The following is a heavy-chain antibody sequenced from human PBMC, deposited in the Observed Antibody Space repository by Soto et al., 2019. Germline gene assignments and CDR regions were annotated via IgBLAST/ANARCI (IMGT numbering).Heavy chain of an antibody. J-gene: IGHJ3*02. CDR1: GFIFSRND. V-gene: IGHV3-23*01. Sequence: GGSLRLSCAASGFIFSRNDMNWVRQAPGKGLEWVSFISEGGGRTYYADSVRGRFTISRDTSRSTLHLEMNSLRAEDTAIYYCAKDKALGNWGPGTMVTVSS. CDR3: AKDKALGN. CDR2: ISEGGGRT.